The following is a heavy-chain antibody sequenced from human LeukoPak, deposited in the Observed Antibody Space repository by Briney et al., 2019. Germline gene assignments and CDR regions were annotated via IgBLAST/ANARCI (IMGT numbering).Heavy chain of an antibody. CDR1: GGSFSGYY. CDR2: INHSGST. J-gene: IGHJ4*02. D-gene: IGHD2-2*02. CDR3: ARDSLGYCSSTSCYTLDY. V-gene: IGHV4-34*01. Sequence: PPETLSFTCAVYGGSFSGYYWSWIRQPPGKGLEWIGEINHSGSTNYNPSLKSRVTISVDTPKNQFSLKLSSVTAADTAVYYCARDSLGYCSSTSCYTLDYWGQGTLVTVSS.